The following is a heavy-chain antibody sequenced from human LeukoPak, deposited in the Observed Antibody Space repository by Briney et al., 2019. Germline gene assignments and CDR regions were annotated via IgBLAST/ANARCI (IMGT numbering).Heavy chain of an antibody. CDR1: GFTFSRYW. V-gene: IGHV3-43*02. CDR2: ISGDGGST. Sequence: GGSLRLSCAASGFTFSRYWMHWVRQAPGKGLEWVSLISGDGGSTYYADSVKGRFTISRDNSKNSLYLQMNSLRTEDTALYYCAKDVNYDILTGYEGSGYFDYWGQGTLVTVSS. J-gene: IGHJ4*02. D-gene: IGHD3-9*01. CDR3: AKDVNYDILTGYEGSGYFDY.